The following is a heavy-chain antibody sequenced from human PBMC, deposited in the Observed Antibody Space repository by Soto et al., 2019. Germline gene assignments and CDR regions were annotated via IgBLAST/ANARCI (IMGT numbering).Heavy chain of an antibody. Sequence: GGSLRLSCAASGFTFSSYGMHWVRQAPGKGLEWVAVIWYDGSNKYYADSVKGRFTISRDNSKNTLYLQMNSLRAEDTAVYYCARDLPRSLRRDGYYYYGMDVWGQGTTVTVSS. CDR1: GFTFSSYG. J-gene: IGHJ6*02. CDR2: IWYDGSNK. CDR3: ARDLPRSLRRDGYYYYGMDV. V-gene: IGHV3-33*01.